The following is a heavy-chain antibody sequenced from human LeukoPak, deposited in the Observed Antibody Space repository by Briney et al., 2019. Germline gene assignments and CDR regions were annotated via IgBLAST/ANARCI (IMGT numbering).Heavy chain of an antibody. CDR2: INTDGSTT. CDR1: GFTFKSYW. V-gene: IGHV3-74*01. D-gene: IGHD2-21*01. Sequence: PGGPLRLSCAASGFTFKSYWMYWVRQAPGKGLVWVSRINTDGSTTTYADSVKGRFTISRDNANNMVYLQMNSLRAEDTAVYYCARYRMVSYYFDNWGQGSLVTVSS. J-gene: IGHJ4*02. CDR3: ARYRMVSYYFDN.